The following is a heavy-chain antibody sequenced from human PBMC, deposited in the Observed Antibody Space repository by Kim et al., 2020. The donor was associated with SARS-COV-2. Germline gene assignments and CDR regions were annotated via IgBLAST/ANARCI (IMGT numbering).Heavy chain of an antibody. CDR2: INHSGST. J-gene: IGHJ4*02. CDR1: GGSFSGHY. D-gene: IGHD6-13*01. V-gene: IGHV4-34*01. CDR3: ARGRKGRSSSGENY. Sequence: SETLSLTCAVYGGSFSGHYWSWIRQPPGKGLEWIGEINHSGSTNYNPSLKSRVTISVDTSKNQFSLKLSSVTAADTAVYYCARGRKGRSSSGENYWGQGTLVTVSS.